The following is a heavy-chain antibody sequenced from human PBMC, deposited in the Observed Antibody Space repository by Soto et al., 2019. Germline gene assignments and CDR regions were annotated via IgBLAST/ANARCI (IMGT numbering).Heavy chain of an antibody. CDR2: INAGNGNT. CDR3: ARRNSRGPIDY. J-gene: IGHJ4*02. CDR1: GFTFTNHA. Sequence: ASVKVSCKTSGFTFTNHAIHWVRQAPGQRFEWMGWINAGNGNTKYSQRFQDRVTITRDTSASTAYMELSSLTSEDRAVYYCARRNSRGPIDYWGQGTLVTVSS. V-gene: IGHV1-3*01. D-gene: IGHD3-22*01.